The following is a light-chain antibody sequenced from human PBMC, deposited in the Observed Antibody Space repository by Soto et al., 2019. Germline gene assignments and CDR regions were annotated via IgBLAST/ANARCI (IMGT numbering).Light chain of an antibody. CDR1: SSDVGSHNF. CDR3: CSYAGTTAWV. Sequence: QSVLTQPASVSGSPGQSITISCTGTSSDVGSHNFVSWYQQRPGKAPKLMIFEVTKRPSGVSSRFSGSKSGNTASLTSSGVQAEDEADYYCCSYAGTTAWVFGGGTKLTVL. V-gene: IGLV2-23*02. CDR2: EVT. J-gene: IGLJ3*02.